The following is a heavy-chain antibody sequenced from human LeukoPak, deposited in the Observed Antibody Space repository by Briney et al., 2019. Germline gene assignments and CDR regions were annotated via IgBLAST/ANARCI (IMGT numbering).Heavy chain of an antibody. CDR1: RYSFTSYW. D-gene: IGHD6-19*01. CDR2: IYPGDSDT. Sequence: GESLKISCNVSRYSFTSYWIGWARQMPGKGREWMGIIYPGDSDTRYTPSYQGQVTISADKSISTAYLQWSSLKASDTAMYYCARRPEYSSGWYRAPFDYWGQGTLVTVSS. CDR3: ARRPEYSSGWYRAPFDY. V-gene: IGHV5-51*01. J-gene: IGHJ4*02.